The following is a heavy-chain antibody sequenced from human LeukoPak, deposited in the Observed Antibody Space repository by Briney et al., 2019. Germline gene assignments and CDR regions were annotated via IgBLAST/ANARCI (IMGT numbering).Heavy chain of an antibody. CDR2: IYYSGST. J-gene: IGHJ4*02. D-gene: IGHD3-3*01. Sequence: PSETLSLTCTVSGGSISSYYWSWIRQPPGKGLEWIGYIYYSGSTNYNPSLKSRVTISVDTSKNQFSLKLSSVTAADTAVYYCASEPGSLEYYFDYWGQGTLVTVSS. CDR1: GGSISSYY. CDR3: ASEPGSLEYYFDY. V-gene: IGHV4-59*01.